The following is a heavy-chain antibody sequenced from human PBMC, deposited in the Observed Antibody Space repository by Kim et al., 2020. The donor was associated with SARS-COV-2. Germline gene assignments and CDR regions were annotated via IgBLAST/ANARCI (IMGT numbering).Heavy chain of an antibody. CDR2: IYYSGST. CDR1: GGSISSSSYY. V-gene: IGHV4-39*01. Sequence: SETLSLTCTVSGGSISSSSYYWGWIRQPPGQGLEWIGSIYYSGSTYYNPSLKSRVTISADTSKNQFSLKLRSVTAADTAVYYCARHEGIAAAGWNVGVDGQAGNWFDPWGQGSLVTVSS. CDR3: ARHEGIAAAGWNVGVDGQAGNWFDP. D-gene: IGHD6-13*01. J-gene: IGHJ5*02.